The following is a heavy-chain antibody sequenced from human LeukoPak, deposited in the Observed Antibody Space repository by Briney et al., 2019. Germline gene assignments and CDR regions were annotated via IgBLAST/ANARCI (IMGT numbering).Heavy chain of an antibody. V-gene: IGHV1-18*04. CDR1: GYTFTGYY. D-gene: IGHD6-19*01. CDR3: ARGAAGNSGWYGDY. CDR2: ISAYNGNT. Sequence: ASVKVSCKASGYTFTGYYMHWVRQAPGQGLEWMGWISAYNGNTNYAQKLQGRVTMTTDTSTSTAYMELRSLRSDDTAVYYCARGAAGNSGWYGDYWGQGTLVTVSS. J-gene: IGHJ4*02.